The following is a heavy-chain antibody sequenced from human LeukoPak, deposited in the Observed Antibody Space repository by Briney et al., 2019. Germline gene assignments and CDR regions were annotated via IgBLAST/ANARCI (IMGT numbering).Heavy chain of an antibody. J-gene: IGHJ4*02. V-gene: IGHV3-7*01. CDR1: GFIFSNYW. CDR2: IKQDGGEK. CDR3: ARDRNTDFWSGYYTNYFDY. Sequence: GGSLRLSCAASGFIFSNYWMIWVRHAPGKGLEWVATIKQDGGEKYYVDSVKGRFTISRDNAKNSLSLQMSSLRAYDTAVYYCARDRNTDFWSGYYTNYFDYWGQGTLVIVSS. D-gene: IGHD3-3*01.